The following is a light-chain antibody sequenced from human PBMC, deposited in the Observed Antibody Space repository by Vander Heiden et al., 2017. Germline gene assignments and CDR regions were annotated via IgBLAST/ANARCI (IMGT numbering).Light chain of an antibody. CDR2: KAS. CDR1: QSINNW. J-gene: IGKJ1*01. Sequence: DIQMTQSPSTLSASVGDRVTITCRASQSINNWLAWYQLKPGKAPKLVIYKASSLQSGVPSRFSGSGSGTEFTLTIHSLQPDDFATYYCQRDNGYRSTFAYGTRVSIK. CDR3: QRDNGYRST. V-gene: IGKV1-5*03.